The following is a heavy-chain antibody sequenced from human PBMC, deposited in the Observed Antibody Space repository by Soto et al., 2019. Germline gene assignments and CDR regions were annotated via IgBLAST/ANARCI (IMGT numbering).Heavy chain of an antibody. V-gene: IGHV2-5*02. CDR3: ARGYALYYYYGMDV. CDR2: IYWDDDK. Sequence: QITLKESGPTLVKPTQTLTLTCTFSGFSLSTSGVGVGWIRQPPGKALEWLALIYWDDDKRYSPSLKSRLTITKDTSKTQVVLTMTNMDPVDTATYYCARGYALYYYYGMDVWGQGTTVTVSS. J-gene: IGHJ6*02. D-gene: IGHD5-18*01. CDR1: GFSLSTSGVG.